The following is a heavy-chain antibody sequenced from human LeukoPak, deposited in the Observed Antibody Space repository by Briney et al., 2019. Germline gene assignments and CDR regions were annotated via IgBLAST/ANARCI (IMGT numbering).Heavy chain of an antibody. D-gene: IGHD2-15*01. CDR1: GYIFSSYW. J-gene: IGHJ3*02. CDR2: IYPGDSDT. Sequence: GESLRISCQGSGYIFSSYWIGWVRQMPGKGLEWMGIIYPGDSDTRDSPSFQGHVTISADKSISTAYLQWSSLKASDTAMYYCARQEYCSGGSCYSEPDAFDIWGQGTMVTVSP. V-gene: IGHV5-51*01. CDR3: ARQEYCSGGSCYSEPDAFDI.